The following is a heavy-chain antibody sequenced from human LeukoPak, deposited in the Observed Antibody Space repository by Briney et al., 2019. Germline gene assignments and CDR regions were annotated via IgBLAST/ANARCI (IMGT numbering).Heavy chain of an antibody. V-gene: IGHV4-39*01. Sequence: TSETLSHTCTVSGGAISSSSYYWGWSRQPRGKGVEWIGSIYYSGSPYSNPSLKSRVTISVDTSKNQFSLKLSSVTAADTAVYYCARHPPYGSGSCFDYWGQGTLVTVSS. D-gene: IGHD3-10*01. CDR2: IYYSGSP. CDR3: ARHPPYGSGSCFDY. J-gene: IGHJ4*02. CDR1: GGAISSSSYY.